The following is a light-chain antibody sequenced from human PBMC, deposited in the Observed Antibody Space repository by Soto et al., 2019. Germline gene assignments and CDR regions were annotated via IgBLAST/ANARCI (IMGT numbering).Light chain of an antibody. CDR2: GAS. CDR1: YSISTN. J-gene: IGKJ4*01. V-gene: IGKV3-15*01. Sequence: EIIMTQSPATLSVSPGEGATLSCRTSYSISTNLAWYQHKRGQSPRLLVYGASTRATGVPARFSGSGSGAEFTLSISSLQSEDFAVYYCQQYNSWPTFGGGTKVDIK. CDR3: QQYNSWPT.